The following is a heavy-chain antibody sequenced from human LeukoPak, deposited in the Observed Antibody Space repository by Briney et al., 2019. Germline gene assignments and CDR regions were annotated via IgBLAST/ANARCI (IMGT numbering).Heavy chain of an antibody. J-gene: IGHJ4*02. D-gene: IGHD6-13*01. CDR2: IKPDGTTK. CDR3: ARSIPYGTTWYGRSDY. Sequence: GGSLRLSCAASGLIVSSNYMSWVRQAPGKGLEWVANIKPDGTTKFYVDSVKGRFTISRDNALNSLYLQMNSLRAEDTAIYYCARSIPYGTTWYGRSDYWGQGTLVTVSS. CDR1: GLIVSSNY. V-gene: IGHV3-7*03.